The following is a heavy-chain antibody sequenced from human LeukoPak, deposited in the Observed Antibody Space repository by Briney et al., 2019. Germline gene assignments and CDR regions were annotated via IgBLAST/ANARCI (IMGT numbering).Heavy chain of an antibody. CDR1: GGSFSGYY. CDR2: INHSGST. Sequence: SETLSLTCAVYGGSFSGYYWSWIRQPPGKGLEWIGEINHSGSTNYNPSLKSRVTISVDTSKNQFSLKLSSVTAAGTAVYYCARDVDFWSGYYTARKYNWFDPWGQGTLVTVSS. V-gene: IGHV4-34*01. CDR3: ARDVDFWSGYYTARKYNWFDP. J-gene: IGHJ5*02. D-gene: IGHD3-3*01.